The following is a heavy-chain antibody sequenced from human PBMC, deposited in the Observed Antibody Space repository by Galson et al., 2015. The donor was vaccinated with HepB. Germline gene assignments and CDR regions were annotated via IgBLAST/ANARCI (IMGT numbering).Heavy chain of an antibody. J-gene: IGHJ2*01. CDR2: IYYSGST. CDR3: AITSWYSSSPHWYFDL. CDR1: GGSISSYY. Sequence: TLSLTCTVSGGSISSYYWSWIRQPPGKGLEWIGYIYYSGSTNYNPSLKSRVTISVDTSKNQFSLKLSSVTAADTAVYYCAITSWYSSSPHWYFDLWGRGTLVTVSS. V-gene: IGHV4-59*08. D-gene: IGHD6-13*01.